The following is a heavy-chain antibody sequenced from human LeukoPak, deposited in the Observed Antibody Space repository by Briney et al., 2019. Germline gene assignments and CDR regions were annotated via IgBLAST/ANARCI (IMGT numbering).Heavy chain of an antibody. Sequence: SETLSLTCTVSGGSISSYYWSWIRQPAGKGLEWIGRIYTSGSTNYNPSLKSRVTISVDKSKNQFSLKLGSVTAADTAVYYCARERHRWLPLYYMDVWGKGTTVTVSS. V-gene: IGHV4-4*07. D-gene: IGHD6-19*01. J-gene: IGHJ6*03. CDR2: IYTSGST. CDR1: GGSISSYY. CDR3: ARERHRWLPLYYMDV.